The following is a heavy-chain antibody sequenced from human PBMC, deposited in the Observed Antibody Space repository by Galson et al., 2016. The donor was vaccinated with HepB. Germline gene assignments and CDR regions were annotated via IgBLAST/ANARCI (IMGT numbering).Heavy chain of an antibody. J-gene: IGHJ4*02. CDR1: GGSISSSNW. CDR2: IYHSGST. V-gene: IGHV4-4*02. CDR3: ARDSYPYDSGGYYYAY. Sequence: EPLSLTCAVSGGSISSSNWWSWVRQPPGKGLEWIGEIYHSGSTEYNPSLKSRVTISVDKSENQFSLKLTSVTAADTAVYYCARDSYPYDSGGYYYAYWGQGTLVTVSS. D-gene: IGHD3-22*01.